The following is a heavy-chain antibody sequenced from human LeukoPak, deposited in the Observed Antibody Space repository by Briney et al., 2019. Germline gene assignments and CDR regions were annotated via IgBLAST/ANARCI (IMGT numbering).Heavy chain of an antibody. CDR1: GGSVYTRDYY. Sequence: SETLSLTCTVSGGSVYTRDYYWGWVRQPPGKGPEWIGDIFYTGKTNYNPSLKSRVSVSIDTSKNQFSLKLTSVTAADTAVYYCARVFDSWGQGTLVTVSS. CDR2: IFYTGKT. J-gene: IGHJ4*02. V-gene: IGHV4-39*07. CDR3: ARVFDS.